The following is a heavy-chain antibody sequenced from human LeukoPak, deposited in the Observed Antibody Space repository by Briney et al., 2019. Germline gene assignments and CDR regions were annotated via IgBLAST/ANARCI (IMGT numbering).Heavy chain of an antibody. CDR2: IYYSGST. V-gene: IGHV4-59*01. CDR3: AREWVSRAQSLYYFDY. Sequence: SSETLSLTCTVSGGSISSYYWSWIRQPPGKGLEWIGYIYYSGSTNYNPSLKSRVTISVDTSKNQFSLKLSSVTAADTAVYYCAREWVSRAQSLYYFDYWGQGTLVTVSS. J-gene: IGHJ4*02. D-gene: IGHD1-26*01. CDR1: GGSISSYY.